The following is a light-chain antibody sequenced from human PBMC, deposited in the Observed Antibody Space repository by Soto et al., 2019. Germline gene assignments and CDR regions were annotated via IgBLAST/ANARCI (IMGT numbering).Light chain of an antibody. CDR3: QQSYSTPRT. Sequence: IQLTQSPSSLYASVGDRVTITCRASQAIRTALGWYQQKPGKAPKLLIYAASSLQSGVPSRFSGSGSGTDFTLTISSLQPEDFATYYCQQSYSTPRTFGQGTKVDI. V-gene: IGKV1-39*01. J-gene: IGKJ1*01. CDR2: AAS. CDR1: QAIRTA.